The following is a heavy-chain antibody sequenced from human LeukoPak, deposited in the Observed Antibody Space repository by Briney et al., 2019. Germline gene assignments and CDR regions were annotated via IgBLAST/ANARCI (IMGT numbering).Heavy chain of an antibody. CDR1: GFTLDDYA. CDR2: ISWNSGSI. D-gene: IGHD6-19*01. V-gene: IGHV3-9*01. J-gene: IGHJ4*02. Sequence: GGSLRLSCAASGFTLDDYAMHWVRQAPGKGLEWVSGISWNSGSIDYADSVKGRFTISRDNAKNSLYLQMNSLRAEDTALYYCARSIAVAGTEFDYWGQGTLVTVSS. CDR3: ARSIAVAGTEFDY.